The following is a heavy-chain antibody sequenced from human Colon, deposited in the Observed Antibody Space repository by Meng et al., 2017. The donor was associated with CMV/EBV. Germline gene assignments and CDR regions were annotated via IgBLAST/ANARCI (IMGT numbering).Heavy chain of an antibody. Sequence: GGSLRLSCAASGFTFDDYTMNWVRHAPGKGLEWVALVSWDGGSTRYADSVRGRFTISRDNSNNLLVLQLNSLRSDDSALYYCAKGTAATTVPDFDSWGQGTLVT. V-gene: IGHV3-43*01. CDR1: GFTFDDYT. D-gene: IGHD4-17*01. CDR3: AKGTAATTVPDFDS. J-gene: IGHJ4*02. CDR2: VSWDGGST.